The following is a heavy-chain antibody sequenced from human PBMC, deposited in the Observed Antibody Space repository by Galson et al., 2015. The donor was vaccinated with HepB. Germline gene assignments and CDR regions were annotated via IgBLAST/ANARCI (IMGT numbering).Heavy chain of an antibody. V-gene: IGHV4-31*03. D-gene: IGHD6-6*01. CDR1: GGSISSDGYY. CDR2: INSRGST. J-gene: IGHJ4*02. CDR3: ASSYSSSSVFDY. Sequence: TLSLTCTVSGGSISSDGYYWNWIRQYPGKGLEWIGHINSRGSTYYNPSLKGRLNISVDTPKNQFSLTLSSVTAADTAVFYCASSYSSSSVFDYWGQGILVFVSS.